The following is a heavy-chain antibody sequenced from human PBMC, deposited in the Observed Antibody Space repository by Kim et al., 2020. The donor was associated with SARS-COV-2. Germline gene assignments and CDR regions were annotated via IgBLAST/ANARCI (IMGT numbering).Heavy chain of an antibody. V-gene: IGHV3-23*01. Sequence: NKDSAASGKGRLTTSRDNSRNMLFLQMNSLRAEDTAVYYCAKDRQYLWFGEVWGQGTRVTVSS. CDR3: AKDRQYLWFGEV. D-gene: IGHD3-10*01. CDR2: NK. J-gene: IGHJ4*02.